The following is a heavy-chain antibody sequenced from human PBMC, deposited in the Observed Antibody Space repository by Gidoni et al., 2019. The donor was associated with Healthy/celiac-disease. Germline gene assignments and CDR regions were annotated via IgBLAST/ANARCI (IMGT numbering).Heavy chain of an antibody. V-gene: IGHV4-39*01. J-gene: IGHJ5*02. Sequence: QLQLQESVPGLVKPSETLSLTCTVSGGPLSSSRCYWGWIRQPPGKGLEWIGSSYYSGSTYYNPSLKSRVTISVDTSKNQFSLKLSSVTAADTAVYYCARHCPPGYCSGRSPFDPWGQGTLVTVSS. CDR2: SYYSGST. CDR3: ARHCPPGYCSGRSPFDP. D-gene: IGHD2-15*01. CDR1: GGPLSSSRCY.